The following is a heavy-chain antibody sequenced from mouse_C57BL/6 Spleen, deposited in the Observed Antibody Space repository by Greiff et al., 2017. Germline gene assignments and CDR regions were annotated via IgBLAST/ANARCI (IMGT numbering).Heavy chain of an antibody. Sequence: VQLQQSGPELVKPGASVKISCKASGDSFTDYNMNWVKQSNGKSLEWIGVIKPNYGTTSYNQKFKGKATLTVDQSSSTAYMQLNSLTSEDSAVYYCAREGLYDYAGSTWFAYWGQGTLLTVSA. CDR1: GDSFTDYN. CDR3: AREGLYDYAGSTWFAY. D-gene: IGHD2-4*01. CDR2: IKPNYGTT. V-gene: IGHV1-39*01. J-gene: IGHJ3*01.